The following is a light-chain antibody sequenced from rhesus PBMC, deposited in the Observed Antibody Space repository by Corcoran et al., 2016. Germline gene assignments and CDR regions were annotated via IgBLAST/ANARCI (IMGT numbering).Light chain of an antibody. CDR2: YAN. CDR1: QGISSY. V-gene: IGKV1-32*02. Sequence: DIQMSQSPSSLSASVGDRVTIPCRASQGISSYLNWYQQKPGKAPQFLIYYANSLASGVPSRFSGRGSGTEFTLTISSLQPEDFATYYCQQDNSNPLTFGGGTKVEIK. J-gene: IGKJ4*01. CDR3: QQDNSNPLT.